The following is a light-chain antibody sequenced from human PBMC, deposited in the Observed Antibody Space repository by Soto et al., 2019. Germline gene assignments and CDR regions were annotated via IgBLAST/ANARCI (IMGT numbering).Light chain of an antibody. CDR1: QSVSSNY. CDR2: GIS. Sequence: EIVLTQSPGTLSLSPGERATLSFMAVQSVSSNYFAWYQQKPGQAPRLLIYGISIRATGIPDRFSGSGSGTDFTLTISRLEPEDFAVYYCEQYGSSPRTFGQGTKVDIK. V-gene: IGKV3-20*01. CDR3: EQYGSSPRT. J-gene: IGKJ1*01.